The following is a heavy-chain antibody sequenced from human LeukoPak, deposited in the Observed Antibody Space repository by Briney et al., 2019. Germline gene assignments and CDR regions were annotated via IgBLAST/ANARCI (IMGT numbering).Heavy chain of an antibody. J-gene: IGHJ4*02. CDR1: GGSINSYY. D-gene: IGHD3-22*01. CDR3: ARKISRSSAYST. V-gene: IGHV4-59*01. CDR2: IGYSGST. Sequence: TSETLSLTCTVSGGSINSYYWSWIRQPPGKGLEWIGYIGYSGSTNYNPSLKSRVTISVDTSNNHFSLKLRSVTAADTAVYYCARKISRSSAYSTWGQGTLVIVSS.